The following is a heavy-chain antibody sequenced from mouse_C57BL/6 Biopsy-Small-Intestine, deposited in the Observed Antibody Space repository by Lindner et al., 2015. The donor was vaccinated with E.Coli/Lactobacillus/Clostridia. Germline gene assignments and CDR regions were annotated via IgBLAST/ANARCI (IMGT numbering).Heavy chain of an antibody. J-gene: IGHJ3*01. CDR1: GFTFSDYG. V-gene: IGHV5-17*03. CDR2: ISTGSSPI. CDR3: ARGEGFAY. Sequence: VQLQESGGGLVKPGGSLKLSCAASGFTFSDYGMHWVRQAPKKGLEWVAYISTGSSPIYYADTVKGRFTISRDNAKNTLYLQMSSLKSEDTAMYYCARGEGFAYWGQGTLVTVSA.